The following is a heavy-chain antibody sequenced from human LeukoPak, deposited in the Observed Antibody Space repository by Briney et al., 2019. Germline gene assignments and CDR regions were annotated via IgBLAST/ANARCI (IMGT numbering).Heavy chain of an antibody. CDR2: IYYSGST. V-gene: IGHV4-59*01. J-gene: IGHJ2*01. CDR1: GGSISSYY. CDR3: ARDPVDQPYWFFDL. Sequence: SETLSLTCTVSGGSISSYYWSWIRQPPGKGLEWIGYIYYSGSTNYNPSLKSRVTISVDTSKNQFSLKLSSVTAADTAVYYCARDPVDQPYWFFDLWGRGTLVTVSS.